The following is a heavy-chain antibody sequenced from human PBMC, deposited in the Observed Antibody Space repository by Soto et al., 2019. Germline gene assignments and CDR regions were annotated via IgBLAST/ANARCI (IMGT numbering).Heavy chain of an antibody. J-gene: IGHJ4*02. CDR2: FGPHAGET. Sequence: ASVKVSCKASGYTFTKYGVSWVRQAPGKGLEWMGGFGPHAGETIYAQKFQGRVTMTADTSTDTAYMELSSLRSEDTAVYYCASWFGILGLMDWGQGTLVTVSS. CDR1: GYTFTKYG. D-gene: IGHD3-10*01. V-gene: IGHV1-24*01. CDR3: ASWFGILGLMD.